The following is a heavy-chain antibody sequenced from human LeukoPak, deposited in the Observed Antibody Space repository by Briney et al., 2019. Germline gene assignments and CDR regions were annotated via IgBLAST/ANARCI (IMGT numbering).Heavy chain of an antibody. V-gene: IGHV3-23*01. CDR3: AKGNIVLMVYAPSVDY. J-gene: IGHJ4*02. CDR1: GFTSSSYA. CDR2: ISGSGGST. D-gene: IGHD2-8*01. Sequence: GGSLRLSCAASGFTSSSYAMSWVRQAPGKGLEWVSAISGSGGSTYYADSVKGRFTISRDNSKNTLYLQMNSLRAEDTAVYYCAKGNIVLMVYAPSVDYWGQGTLVTVSS.